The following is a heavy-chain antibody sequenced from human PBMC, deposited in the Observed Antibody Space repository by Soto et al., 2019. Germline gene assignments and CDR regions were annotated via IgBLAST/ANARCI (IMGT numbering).Heavy chain of an antibody. V-gene: IGHV4-59*01. CDR2: FYHSGTT. J-gene: IGHJ6*02. D-gene: IGHD2-8*01. CDR3: AREPGYRTNGVCPIGAV. CDR1: GDSIKNYF. Sequence: PDTLPLTCTVSGDSIKNYFWSWVRQPPGKGLEWIGHFYHSGTTNYSPALKSRVTISIDQSKNQFSLRLNSVTAADTAVYFCAREPGYRTNGVCPIGAVWGQGNSVTVS.